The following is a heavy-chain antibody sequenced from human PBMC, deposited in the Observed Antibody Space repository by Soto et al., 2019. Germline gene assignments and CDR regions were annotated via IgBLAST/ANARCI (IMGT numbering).Heavy chain of an antibody. J-gene: IGHJ6*03. V-gene: IGHV1-69*04. CDR1: GDTFSNHT. Sequence: QVQLVQSGAEVKKPGSSVKVSCKASGDTFSNHTISWVRQAPGHGLEWMGRIIPMLGVANYAQKFQGRVTITADKSTDTSSMELSSLRSADTAGYYWGRVAEMGTVTKGYSYYIDVWGKGTTVTVSS. D-gene: IGHD4-17*01. CDR2: IIPMLGVA. CDR3: GRVAEMGTVTKGYSYYIDV.